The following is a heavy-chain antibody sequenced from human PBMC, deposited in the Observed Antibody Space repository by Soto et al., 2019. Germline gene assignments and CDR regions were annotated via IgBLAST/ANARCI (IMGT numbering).Heavy chain of an antibody. CDR1: GFTFTSYS. V-gene: IGHV3-48*02. CDR3: ARGLGWRRGPFDF. D-gene: IGHD2-21*01. Sequence: GGSLRLSCATSGFTFTSYSMNWVRQAPGRGLEWLSYISSSSNTIFYADSVKGRFTISRDSAISSLSLQLTSLRDDDTALYFWARGLGWRRGPFDFWGRGTPVTVSS. J-gene: IGHJ4*02. CDR2: ISSSSNTI.